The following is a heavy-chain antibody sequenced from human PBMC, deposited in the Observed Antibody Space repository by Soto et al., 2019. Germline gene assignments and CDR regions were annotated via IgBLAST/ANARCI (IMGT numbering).Heavy chain of an antibody. CDR3: ASNGIAVAGYRASNYYGLDV. Sequence: SVKVSFKASGGTFSSYAISWVRQAPGQGLEWMGGIIPIFGTANYAQKFQGRVTITADESTSTAYMELSSLRSEDTAVYYCASNGIAVAGYRASNYYGLDVWGQGTTVTVSS. V-gene: IGHV1-69*13. CDR2: IIPIFGTA. J-gene: IGHJ6*02. CDR1: GGTFSSYA. D-gene: IGHD6-19*01.